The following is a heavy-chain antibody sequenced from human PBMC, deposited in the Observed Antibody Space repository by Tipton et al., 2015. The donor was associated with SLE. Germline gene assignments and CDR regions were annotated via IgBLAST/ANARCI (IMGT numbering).Heavy chain of an antibody. J-gene: IGHJ4*02. CDR1: GFTFSRYE. CDR2: VSSIASPI. Sequence: GSLRLSCAASGFTFSRYEVNWVRQAPGKGLEWVSYVSSIASPIYYADPVKGRFTISRDNSKNTLYLQMNSLRAEDTAVYYCARQYLPASGPSFDSWGQGTLVTVSS. CDR3: ARQYLPASGPSFDS. D-gene: IGHD2/OR15-2a*01. V-gene: IGHV3-48*03.